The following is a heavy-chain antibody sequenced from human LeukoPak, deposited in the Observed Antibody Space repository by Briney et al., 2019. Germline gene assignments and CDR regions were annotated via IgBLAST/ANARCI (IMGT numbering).Heavy chain of an antibody. D-gene: IGHD3-22*01. Sequence: SVKVSCKASGGTFSSYAISWVRQAPGQGLEWMGGIIPIFGTANYAQKFQGRVTITADESTSTAYMELSSLRSEDTAVYYCARAPNYYDSSGYYYFDYWGQGTLVTVSS. CDR2: IIPIFGTA. V-gene: IGHV1-69*13. J-gene: IGHJ4*02. CDR3: ARAPNYYDSSGYYYFDY. CDR1: GGTFSSYA.